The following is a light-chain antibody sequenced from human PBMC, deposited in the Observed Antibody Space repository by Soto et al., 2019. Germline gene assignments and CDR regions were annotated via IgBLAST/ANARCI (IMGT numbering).Light chain of an antibody. CDR1: SSDVGGYTY. CDR3: CSYTGSYSYV. Sequence: SVLTQPHSVSGSPGQSVTISCTGNSSDVGGYTYVSWYQQHPGKAPELIIYDVTERPSGVPDRFSGSKSGNTASLTISGLQAEDEADYYCCSYTGSYSYVFGIGTKVTVL. CDR2: DVT. J-gene: IGLJ1*01. V-gene: IGLV2-11*01.